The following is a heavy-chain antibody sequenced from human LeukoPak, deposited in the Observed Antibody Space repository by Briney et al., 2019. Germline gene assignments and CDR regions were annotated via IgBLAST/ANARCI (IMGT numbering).Heavy chain of an antibody. CDR3: ARSSFPYYFDY. CDR2: IDNDGGST. J-gene: IGHJ4*02. D-gene: IGHD3-16*01. V-gene: IGHV3-74*01. CDR1: GFTFSSSA. Sequence: GGSLRLSCAASGFTFSSSAMSWVRQAPGKGLVWVSRIDNDGGSTTYADSVKGRFTISRDNAKNTLYLQMNSVRAEDTAVYYCARSSFPYYFDYWGQGTLVTVSS.